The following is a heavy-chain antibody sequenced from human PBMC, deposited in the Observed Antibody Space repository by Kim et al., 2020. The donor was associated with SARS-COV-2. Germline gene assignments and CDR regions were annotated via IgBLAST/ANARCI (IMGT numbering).Heavy chain of an antibody. CDR2: FDPEDGET. V-gene: IGHV1-24*01. Sequence: ASVKVSCKVSGYTLTELSMHWVRQAPGKGLEWMGGFDPEDGETIYAQKFQGRVTMTEDTSTYTAYMELSSLRSEDTAVYYCATSTTVTTSGWFDPWGQGTLVTVSS. J-gene: IGHJ5*02. CDR3: ATSTTVTTSGWFDP. CDR1: GYTLTELS. D-gene: IGHD4-17*01.